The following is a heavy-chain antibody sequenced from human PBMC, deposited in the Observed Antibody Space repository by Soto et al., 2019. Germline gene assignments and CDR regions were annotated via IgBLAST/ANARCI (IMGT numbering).Heavy chain of an antibody. CDR3: ALAAAGTGLFDY. CDR2: IYYSGST. V-gene: IGHV4-59*01. J-gene: IGHJ4*02. Sequence: TSETLSLTCTVSGGSISSYYWIWIRQPPGKGLEWIGYIYYSGSTNYNPSLKSRVTISVDTSKNQFSLKLSSVTAADTAVYYCALAAAGTGLFDYWGQGTLVTVSS. CDR1: GGSISSYY. D-gene: IGHD6-13*01.